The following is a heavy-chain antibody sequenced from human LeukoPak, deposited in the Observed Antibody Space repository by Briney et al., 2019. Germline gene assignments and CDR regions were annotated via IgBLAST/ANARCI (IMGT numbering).Heavy chain of an antibody. CDR2: IKQDGSEK. CDR3: ARGSTRLEWLLPFYYYYMDV. V-gene: IGHV3-7*01. Sequence: GGSLRLSCAASGFTLSSYWMSWVRQAPGKGLEWVANIKQDGSEKYYVDSVKGRFTISRDNAKNSLYLQMNSLRAEDTAVYYCARGSTRLEWLLPFYYYYMDVWGKGTTVTVSS. J-gene: IGHJ6*03. CDR1: GFTLSSYW. D-gene: IGHD3-3*01.